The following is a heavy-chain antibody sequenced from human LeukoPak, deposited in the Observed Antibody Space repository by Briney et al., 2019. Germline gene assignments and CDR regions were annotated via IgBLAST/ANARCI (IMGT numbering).Heavy chain of an antibody. J-gene: IGHJ5*02. CDR3: ARDSQYGDYRWLDP. V-gene: IGHV3-21*01. Sequence: GGSLRLSSAASGFTFSIYSMNWVRQAPGKGLEWVSSISSISSYIYYADSVKGRFTISRDNAKNSLYLQMNSLRAEDTALYYCARDSQYGDYRWLDPWGQGTLVTVSS. D-gene: IGHD4-17*01. CDR2: ISSISSYI. CDR1: GFTFSIYS.